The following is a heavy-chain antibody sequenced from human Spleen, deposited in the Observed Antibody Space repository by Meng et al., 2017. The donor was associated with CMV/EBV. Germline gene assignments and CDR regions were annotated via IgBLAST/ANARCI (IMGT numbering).Heavy chain of an antibody. J-gene: IGHJ6*02. CDR2: IGTLADT. V-gene: IGHV3-13*01. CDR1: GFTFRDYD. Sequence: GGSLRLSCAASGFTFRDYDMHWVRQPPGKGLEWVSAIGTLADTFYPDSVKGRFTISRENAKSSVYLQLSSLRAGDTAVYYCARASKDYLSGHWDYGMDVWGQGTTVTVSS. D-gene: IGHD3-3*01. CDR3: ARASKDYLSGHWDYGMDV.